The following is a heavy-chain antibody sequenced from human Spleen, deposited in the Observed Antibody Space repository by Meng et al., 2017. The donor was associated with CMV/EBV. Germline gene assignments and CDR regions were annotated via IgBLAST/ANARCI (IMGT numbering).Heavy chain of an antibody. Sequence: GGSLRLSCAASGFTFRTYSMHWVRQAPGKGLEWVAVTSYDGSNKYYADSAKGRFTISRDNGKNSLYLQMNSLRAEDTALYYCARISGSSWLSFHFDYWGQGALVTVSS. V-gene: IGHV3-30*04. CDR2: TSYDGSNK. J-gene: IGHJ4*02. D-gene: IGHD6-13*01. CDR3: ARISGSSWLSFHFDY. CDR1: GFTFRTYS.